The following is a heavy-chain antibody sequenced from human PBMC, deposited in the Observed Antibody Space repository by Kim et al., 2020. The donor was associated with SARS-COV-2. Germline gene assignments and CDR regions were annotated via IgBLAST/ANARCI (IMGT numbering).Heavy chain of an antibody. CDR1: GYSFTSYW. Sequence: GESLKISCKGSGYSFTSYWISWVRQMPGKGLEWMGRIDPSDSYTNYSPSFQGHVTISADKSISTAYLQWSSLKASDTAMYYCASPGYYYDSSGFDAFDIWGQGTMVTVSS. D-gene: IGHD3-22*01. V-gene: IGHV5-10-1*01. CDR2: IDPSDSYT. J-gene: IGHJ3*02. CDR3: ASPGYYYDSSGFDAFDI.